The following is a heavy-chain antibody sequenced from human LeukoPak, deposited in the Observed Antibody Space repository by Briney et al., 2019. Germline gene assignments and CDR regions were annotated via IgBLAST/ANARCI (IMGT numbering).Heavy chain of an antibody. CDR1: GFTFSSYA. CDR3: AKDPHSPYCSGGSCYSDY. Sequence: QPGGSLRLSCAASGFTFSSYAMSWVRQAPGKGLEWVSAISGSGGSTYYADSVKGRFTISRDNSKNTLYLQMNSLRAEDTAVYYCAKDPHSPYCSGGSCYSDYWGQGTLVTVSS. J-gene: IGHJ4*02. D-gene: IGHD2-15*01. V-gene: IGHV3-23*01. CDR2: ISGSGGST.